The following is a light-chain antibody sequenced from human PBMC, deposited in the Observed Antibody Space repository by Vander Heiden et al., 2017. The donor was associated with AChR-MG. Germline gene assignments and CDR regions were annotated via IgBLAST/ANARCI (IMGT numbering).Light chain of an antibody. Sequence: SYELTQPPSMSVPPGQTARNTRTADALPHHFSFRYQVWPGRAPVMLSYKDTERPAGIPDRVSGSTSGTTVTLTMTGVQSEDDAVYDGQSMDTGGPVIFGGGTTLTVL. CDR3: QSMDTGGPVI. J-gene: IGLJ2*01. CDR1: ALPHHF. V-gene: IGLV3-25*03. CDR2: KDT.